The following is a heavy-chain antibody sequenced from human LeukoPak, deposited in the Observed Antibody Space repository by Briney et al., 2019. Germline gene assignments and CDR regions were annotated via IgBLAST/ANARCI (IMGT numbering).Heavy chain of an antibody. D-gene: IGHD3-22*01. Sequence: PSETLSLTCTVSGGSISSYYWSWIRQPPGKGLEWIGFISHNGSTYYSPSLKSRLIISRDTSSNQFSLKLNSVTAADTAVYYCARAGNRYYYDFSSFYPFDYWGQGTLVAVSS. J-gene: IGHJ4*02. CDR2: ISHNGST. CDR1: GGSISSYY. CDR3: ARAGNRYYYDFSSFYPFDY. V-gene: IGHV4-59*12.